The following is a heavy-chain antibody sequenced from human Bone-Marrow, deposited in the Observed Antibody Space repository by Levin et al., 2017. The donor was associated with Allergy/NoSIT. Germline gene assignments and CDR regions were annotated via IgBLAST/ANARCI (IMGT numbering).Heavy chain of an antibody. J-gene: IGHJ1*01. V-gene: IGHV3-9*01. D-gene: IGHD1-26*01. Sequence: PGGSLRLSCAASGFTFDDYAMHWVRQAPGKGLEWVSSVNWNSGRIDYAESVKGRFTISRDNNKKSLYLQMNSLRPDDTAIYFCAKEGHDGSIYAEYFQHWGQGTLVTVSS. CDR3: AKEGHDGSIYAEYFQH. CDR2: VNWNSGRI. CDR1: GFTFDDYA.